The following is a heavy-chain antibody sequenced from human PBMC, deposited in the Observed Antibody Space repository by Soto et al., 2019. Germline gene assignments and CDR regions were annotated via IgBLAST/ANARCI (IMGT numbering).Heavy chain of an antibody. CDR3: ARGRSGSYYDAPDAFDI. CDR2: IIPIFGTA. J-gene: IGHJ3*02. D-gene: IGHD1-26*01. Sequence: QVQLVQSGAEVKKPGSSVKVSCKASGGTFSSYAISWVRQAPGQGLEWMGGIIPIFGTANYAQKFQGRVTITADESTSTAYMELSSLRSDDTAVYYCARGRSGSYYDAPDAFDIWGHGTMVTVSS. CDR1: GGTFSSYA. V-gene: IGHV1-69*01.